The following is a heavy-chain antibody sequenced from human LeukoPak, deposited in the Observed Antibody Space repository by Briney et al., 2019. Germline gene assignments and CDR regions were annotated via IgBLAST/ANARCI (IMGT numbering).Heavy chain of an antibody. V-gene: IGHV3-64*01. CDR2: ITPDGTYT. CDR1: GFXFSSYA. Sequence: PGGSLRLSCAASGFXFSSYAMHWVRQAPGKGREYVSAITPDGTYTFYANSVKGRFTISRDNSKNTLFLQMGSLRAEDMALYYCARRGYPYAYDYWGQGTLVTVSS. D-gene: IGHD5-18*01. CDR3: ARRGYPYAYDY. J-gene: IGHJ4*02.